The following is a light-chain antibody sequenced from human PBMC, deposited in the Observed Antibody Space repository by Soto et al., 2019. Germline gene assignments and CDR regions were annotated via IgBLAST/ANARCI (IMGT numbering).Light chain of an antibody. Sequence: QSVLTQPASVSGSPGQSITISCTGTSSDVGGYNFVSWYQHHPGKAPKIMIYDVTNRPSGVSNRFSGSKSGNTASLTISGLQAEDEADYYCSSYTSSSTLVFGTGTKLTVL. CDR1: SSDVGGYNF. CDR3: SSYTSSSTLV. CDR2: DVT. V-gene: IGLV2-14*03. J-gene: IGLJ1*01.